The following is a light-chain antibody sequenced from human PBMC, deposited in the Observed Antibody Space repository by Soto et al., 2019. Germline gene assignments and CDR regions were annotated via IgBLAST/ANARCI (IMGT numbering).Light chain of an antibody. CDR3: QSYDNSLSGWV. CDR1: SSNIGAGYD. V-gene: IGLV1-40*01. J-gene: IGLJ3*02. CDR2: GNT. Sequence: VLTQPPSVSGAPGQRVTISCTGSSSNIGAGYDVHWYQQLPETAPKLLIYGNTNRPSGVPDRFSGSKSGTSASLAITGLQADDEADYYCQSYDNSLSGWVFGGGTQLTVL.